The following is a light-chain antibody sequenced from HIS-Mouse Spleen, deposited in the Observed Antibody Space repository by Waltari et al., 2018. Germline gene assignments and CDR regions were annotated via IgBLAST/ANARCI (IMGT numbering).Light chain of an antibody. CDR3: QQRSNRLT. J-gene: IGKJ4*01. V-gene: IGKV3-11*01. Sequence: EIVLTQSPATLSLSPGERATLSCRASQSVSSYLAWYQQKPGPAPRLLIYDATNRATGIPARFSGSGSRTDFTPTISSLEPEDFAVYYCQQRSNRLTFGGGTKVEIK. CDR2: DAT. CDR1: QSVSSY.